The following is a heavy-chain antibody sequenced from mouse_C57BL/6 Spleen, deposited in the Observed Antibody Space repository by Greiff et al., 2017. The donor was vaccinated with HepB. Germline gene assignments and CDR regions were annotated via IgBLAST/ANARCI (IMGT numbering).Heavy chain of an antibody. CDR1: GYTFTEYT. CDR2: FYPGSGSI. J-gene: IGHJ2*01. Sequence: VMLVESGAELVKPGASVELSCKASGYTFTEYTIHWVKQRSGQGLEWIGWFYPGSGSIKYNEKFKDKATLTADKSSSTVYMELSRLTSEDSAVYFCARHGIYYYGLYYFDYWGQGTTLTVSS. CDR3: ARHGIYYYGLYYFDY. D-gene: IGHD1-1*01. V-gene: IGHV1-62-2*01.